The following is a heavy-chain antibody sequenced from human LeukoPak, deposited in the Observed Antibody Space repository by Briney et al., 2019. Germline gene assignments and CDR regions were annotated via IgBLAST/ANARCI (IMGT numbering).Heavy chain of an antibody. D-gene: IGHD2-15*01. CDR1: GSSFTSYW. CDR3: ARISGYCSGGSCYWIDY. Sequence: GASLKISCKGSGSSFTSYWIGWVRQMPGKGLEWMGIIYPGDSDTRYSPSFQGQVTISADKSISTAYLQWSSLKASDTAMYYCARISGYCSGGSCYWIDYWGQGTLVTVSS. V-gene: IGHV5-51*01. CDR2: IYPGDSDT. J-gene: IGHJ4*02.